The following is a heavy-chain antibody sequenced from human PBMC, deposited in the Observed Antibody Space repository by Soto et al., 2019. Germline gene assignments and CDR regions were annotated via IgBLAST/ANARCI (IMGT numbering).Heavy chain of an antibody. J-gene: IGHJ6*03. CDR2: IYYSGST. CDR1: GGSISSGGYY. D-gene: IGHD6-13*01. V-gene: IGHV4-31*03. Sequence: SETLSLTCTVSGGSISSGGYYWSWIRQHPGKGLEWIGYIYYSGSTYYNPSLKSRVTISVDTSKNQFSLKLSSVTAADTAVYYCARQYSSSQEVIYMDVWGKGTTVTVSS. CDR3: ARQYSSSQEVIYMDV.